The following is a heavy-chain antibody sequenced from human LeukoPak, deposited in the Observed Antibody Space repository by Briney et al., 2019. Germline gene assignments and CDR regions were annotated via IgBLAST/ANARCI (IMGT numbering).Heavy chain of an antibody. CDR1: GGSISSGGYS. CDR2: IYHSGST. V-gene: IGHV4-30-2*01. D-gene: IGHD6-13*01. Sequence: SQTLSLTCAVSGGSISSGGYSWSWIRQPPGKGLEWIGYIYHSGSTYYNPSLKSRVTISVDRSKNQFFLKLSSVTAADTAVYYCARGRGSSWYYFDSWGQGTLVTVSS. J-gene: IGHJ4*02. CDR3: ARGRGSSWYYFDS.